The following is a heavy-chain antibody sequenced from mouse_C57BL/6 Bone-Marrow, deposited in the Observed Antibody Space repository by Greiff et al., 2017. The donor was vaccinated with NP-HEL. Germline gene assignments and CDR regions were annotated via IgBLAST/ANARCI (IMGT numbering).Heavy chain of an antibody. CDR2: IDPSDSEA. CDR3: AREWVVANGDFDF. CDR1: GYTFTSYW. D-gene: IGHD1-1*01. Sequence: QVQLQQPGAELVRPGSSVKLSCKASGYTFTSYWMHWVKQRPIQGLEWIGNIDPSDSEAHYNQKFKDKATLTVDKSSSTAYMQLSSLTSEQSAVYNCAREWVVANGDFDFWGTGTSVTVSS. V-gene: IGHV1-52*01. J-gene: IGHJ1*03.